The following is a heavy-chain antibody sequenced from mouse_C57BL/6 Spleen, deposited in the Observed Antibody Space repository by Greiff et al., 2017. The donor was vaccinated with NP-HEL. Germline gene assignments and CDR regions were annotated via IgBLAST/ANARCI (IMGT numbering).Heavy chain of an antibody. CDR1: GYAFSSYW. Sequence: QVQLQQSGAELVKPGASVKISCKASGYAFSSYWMNWVKQRPGKGLEWIGQIYPGDGDTNYNGKFKGKATLTADKSSSTAYMQLSSLTSEDSAVYFCGRGYYDTRGGFAYWGQGTLVTVSA. V-gene: IGHV1-80*01. D-gene: IGHD2-4*01. CDR3: GRGYYDTRGGFAY. J-gene: IGHJ3*01. CDR2: IYPGDGDT.